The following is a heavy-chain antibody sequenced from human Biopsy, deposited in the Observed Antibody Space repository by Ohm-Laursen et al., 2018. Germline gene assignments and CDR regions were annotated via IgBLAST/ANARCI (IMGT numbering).Heavy chain of an antibody. CDR1: GDSISSYY. CDR2: VYYTGST. J-gene: IGHJ2*01. CDR3: ARDRGYYSDRTVPGYLDL. V-gene: IGHV4-59*01. Sequence: SETLSLTYTVSGDSISSYYWSWIRQPPGKGLEWIGYVYYTGSTDYNPSLQSRVTISVDTSKNHFSLRLRSVTPADTAIYYCARDRGYYSDRTVPGYLDLWGRGTLVTVSS. D-gene: IGHD3-22*01.